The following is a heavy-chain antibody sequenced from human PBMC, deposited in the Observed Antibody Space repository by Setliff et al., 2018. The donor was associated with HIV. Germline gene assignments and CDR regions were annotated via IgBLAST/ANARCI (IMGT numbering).Heavy chain of an antibody. J-gene: IGHJ4*01. D-gene: IGHD6-19*01. CDR2: INTSGGSA. CDR3: ARNQGDASGWYAGDY. V-gene: IGHV1-46*01. Sequence: ASVKVSCKASGYTFTSYPMHWVRQAPGQGLEWMGVINTSGGSAGYAEKFRGRVTMTWDTSTNTVYMDLRNLRSEDTAVYYCARNQGDASGWYAGDYWGHGTLVTVSS. CDR1: GYTFTSYP.